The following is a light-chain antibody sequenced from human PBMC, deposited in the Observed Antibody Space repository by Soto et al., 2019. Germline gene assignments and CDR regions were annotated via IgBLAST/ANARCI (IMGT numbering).Light chain of an antibody. CDR1: QSVSSSY. J-gene: IGKJ1*01. CDR3: QQYGSSSWT. Sequence: EIVLTQSPGTLSLSPGERATLSCRASQSVSSSYLAWYQQKPGQAPRLLIYGASSRATGTPDRFSGSGSGTDFTLIISRLEPEDFAVDFCQQYGSSSWTFGQGTKVEI. CDR2: GAS. V-gene: IGKV3-20*01.